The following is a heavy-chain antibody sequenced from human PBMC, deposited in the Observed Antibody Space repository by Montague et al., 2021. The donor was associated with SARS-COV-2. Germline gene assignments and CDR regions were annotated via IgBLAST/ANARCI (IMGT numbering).Heavy chain of an antibody. J-gene: IGHJ5*02. V-gene: IGHV2-5*02. CDR3: AHRFYYGSEQYNWCDP. D-gene: IGHD3-10*01. CDR1: GFSLSTSGVG. Sequence: PALVKPTQTLTLTCTFSGFSLSTSGVGVGWIRQPPGKALEWLALIYWDDDKRYSPSLKSRLTITKDTSKNQVVLTMTNMDPVDTATYYCAHRFYYGSEQYNWCDPWGQGTLVTVSS. CDR2: IYWDDDK.